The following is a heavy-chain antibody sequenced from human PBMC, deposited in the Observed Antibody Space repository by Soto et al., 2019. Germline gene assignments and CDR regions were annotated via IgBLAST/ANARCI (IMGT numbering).Heavy chain of an antibody. CDR3: ARNYYRSGSYYPGGY. CDR2: INGGNGNT. Sequence: QVHLVQSGAEEKKPGASVKVSCKASGYTFSNYVMHWVRQAPGQRLEWMGWINGGNGNTKYAQKFQGRVTITRDASANTVYMELSSLRSEDTAFYYCARNYYRSGSYYPGGYWGQGTLVTVSS. J-gene: IGHJ4*02. CDR1: GYTFSNYV. V-gene: IGHV1-3*05. D-gene: IGHD3-10*01.